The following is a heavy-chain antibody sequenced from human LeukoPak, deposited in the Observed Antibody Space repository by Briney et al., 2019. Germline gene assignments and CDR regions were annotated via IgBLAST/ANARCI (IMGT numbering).Heavy chain of an antibody. CDR1: GFTISNYW. Sequence: GGSLRLSCAASGFTISNYWVHWVRKAPGKGLVWVSRINPDGSTINYADSVKGRFTISRDNAKNTLYLQMNSLRAEDTAVYYCATAGNYRFDYWGQGTLVTVSS. D-gene: IGHD1-7*01. CDR2: INPDGSTI. J-gene: IGHJ4*02. CDR3: ATAGNYRFDY. V-gene: IGHV3-74*01.